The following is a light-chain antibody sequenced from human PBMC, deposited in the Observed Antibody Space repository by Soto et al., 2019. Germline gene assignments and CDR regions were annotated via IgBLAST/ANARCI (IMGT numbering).Light chain of an antibody. Sequence: EVVLTQSPATLSVSPGAGATLSCRASQSVGSNLAWYQQKPGQTPRVLIYGASTRAIGIPARFSGSGFGTEFTLTISSLQSDDFVVYYCQQYSNWPLRSFGGGTKVEIK. CDR3: QQYSNWPLRS. CDR1: QSVGSN. V-gene: IGKV3-15*01. CDR2: GAS. J-gene: IGKJ4*01.